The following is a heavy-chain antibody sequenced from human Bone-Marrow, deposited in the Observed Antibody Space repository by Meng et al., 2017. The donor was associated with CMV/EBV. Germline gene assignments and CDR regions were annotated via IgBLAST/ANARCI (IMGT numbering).Heavy chain of an antibody. CDR1: GGTFSSYT. D-gene: IGHD6-6*01. J-gene: IGHJ4*02. V-gene: IGHV1-69*04. Sequence: SVKVSCKASGGTFSSYTISWVRQAPGQGLEWMGRIIPILGIANYAQKFQGRVTITADKSTSTVYMELSSLRIEDTAVYYCAREGRSSSSGDYWGQGTLVTVSS. CDR3: AREGRSSSSGDY. CDR2: IIPILGIA.